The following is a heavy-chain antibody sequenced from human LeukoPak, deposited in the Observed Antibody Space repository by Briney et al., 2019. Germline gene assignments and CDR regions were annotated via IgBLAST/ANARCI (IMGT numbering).Heavy chain of an antibody. CDR3: ARASGGSYSNFDY. J-gene: IGHJ4*02. D-gene: IGHD1-26*01. Sequence: PSETLSLTCAVSGGSISSSNWRSWVRQPPGKGLEWIGEIYHSGSTNYNPSLKSRVTISVDKSKNQFSLKLSSVTAADTAVYYCARASGGSYSNFDYWGQGTLVTVSS. CDR2: IYHSGST. V-gene: IGHV4-4*02. CDR1: GGSISSSNW.